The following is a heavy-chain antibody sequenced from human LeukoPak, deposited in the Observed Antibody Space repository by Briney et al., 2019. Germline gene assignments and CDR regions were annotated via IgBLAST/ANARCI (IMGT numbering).Heavy chain of an antibody. CDR1: GFTFSSHA. J-gene: IGHJ4*02. CDR2: VSYGGGKK. CDR3: ARDLTGSFSYDY. V-gene: IGHV3-30*04. Sequence: GGSLRLSCAASGFTFSSHAMHWVRQAPGEGLEWVAVVSYGGGKKFYADSVKGRFTISRDNSKNTVNLQMISLRTEDTVVYYCARDLTGSFSYDYWGQGTLVTVSS. D-gene: IGHD7-27*01.